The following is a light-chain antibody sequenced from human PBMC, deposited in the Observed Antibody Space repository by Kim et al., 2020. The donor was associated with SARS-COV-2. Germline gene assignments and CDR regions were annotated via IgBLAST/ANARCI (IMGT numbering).Light chain of an antibody. CDR2: GKN. Sequence: SYELTQDPAVSVASGQTVRITCQGDSLRSYYASWYQQKPGQAPVLVIYGKNNRPSGIPDRFSGSSSGNTASLTITGAQAEDEADYYCNSRDSSGSHYVFGTGTKVTVL. CDR1: SLRSYY. J-gene: IGLJ1*01. V-gene: IGLV3-19*01. CDR3: NSRDSSGSHYV.